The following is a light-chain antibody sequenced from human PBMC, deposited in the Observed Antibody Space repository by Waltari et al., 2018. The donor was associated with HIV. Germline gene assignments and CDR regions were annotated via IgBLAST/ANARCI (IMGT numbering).Light chain of an antibody. Sequence: SYVLTQPPSVSVDPGETARITCGGTNIGSKRLQWYQQKPGQAPVLVIYDDNDRPSGSPERFSGSSSGNTATLTISRVEAGDEADYYCQVWDTTTDQWVFGGGTELAVL. V-gene: IGLV3-21*04. CDR3: QVWDTTTDQWV. CDR1: NIGSKR. J-gene: IGLJ3*02. CDR2: DDN.